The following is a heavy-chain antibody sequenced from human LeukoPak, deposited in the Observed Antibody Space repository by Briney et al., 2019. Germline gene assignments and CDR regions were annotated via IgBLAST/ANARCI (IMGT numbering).Heavy chain of an antibody. J-gene: IGHJ5*02. CDR1: GGSISSSSYY. D-gene: IGHD6-19*01. CDR2: IYYSGST. CDR3: ARSSKQWLVDDEVNWFDP. V-gene: IGHV4-39*01. Sequence: PSETLSLTCTVSGGSISSSSYYWGWIRQPPGKGLEWIGSIYYSGSTYYNPSLKSRVTISVDTSKNQFSLKLSSVTAADTAVYYCARSSKQWLVDDEVNWFDPWGQGTLVTVSS.